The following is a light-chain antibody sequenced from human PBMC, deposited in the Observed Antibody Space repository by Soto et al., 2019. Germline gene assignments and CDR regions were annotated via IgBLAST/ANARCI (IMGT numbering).Light chain of an antibody. Sequence: ENLVTQSLATLSSSIGETATLHCRASQGISNYLAWYQQKPGKVPKPLIYGASNRHTGIPSRFSGSGSGTDFTLTISSLQPEDVAVYYCQQYDTALFSFGPGTKVDIK. CDR1: QGISNY. J-gene: IGKJ3*01. V-gene: IGKV1-27*01. CDR3: QQYDTALFS. CDR2: GAS.